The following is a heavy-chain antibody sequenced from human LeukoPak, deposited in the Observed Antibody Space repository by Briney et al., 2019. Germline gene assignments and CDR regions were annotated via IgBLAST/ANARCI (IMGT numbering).Heavy chain of an antibody. CDR3: ASAVDTAMVNVPPRGIS. CDR2: ISSSSSYI. V-gene: IGHV3-21*01. CDR1: GFTFSTNW. J-gene: IGHJ4*02. D-gene: IGHD5-18*01. Sequence: SGGSLRLSCAASGFTFSTNWMTWVRQAPGKGLEWVSSISSSSSYIYYADSVKGRFTISRDNAKNSLYLQMNSLRAEDTAVYYCASAVDTAMVNVPPRGISWGQGTLVTVSS.